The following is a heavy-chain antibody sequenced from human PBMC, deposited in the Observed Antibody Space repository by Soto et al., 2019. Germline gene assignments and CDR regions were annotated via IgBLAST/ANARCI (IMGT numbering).Heavy chain of an antibody. CDR3: ARRGRGDFWSGYYTGSGGYNWFDP. V-gene: IGHV5-10-1*01. CDR1: GYSFNTYW. CDR2: IDPSDSYT. D-gene: IGHD3-3*01. Sequence: PGESLKISCKGSGYSFNTYWISWVRQMPGKGLEWMGRIDPSDSYTNYSPSFQGHVTISVDKSITTAYLQWSSPKASDTAMYYCARRGRGDFWSGYYTGSGGYNWFDPWGKGTLVT. J-gene: IGHJ5*02.